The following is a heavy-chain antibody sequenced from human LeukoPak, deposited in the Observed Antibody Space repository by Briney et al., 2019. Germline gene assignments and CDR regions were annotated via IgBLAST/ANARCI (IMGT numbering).Heavy chain of an antibody. CDR3: ARDCGDFWSGYYGALCY. Sequence: APVKVSCKASGGTFSSYAISWVRQATGQGLEWMGWMNPNSGNTGYAQKFQGRVTITRNTSISTAYMELSSLRSEDTAVYYCARDCGDFWSGYYGALCYWGQGTLVTVSS. J-gene: IGHJ4*02. D-gene: IGHD3-3*01. CDR2: MNPNSGNT. V-gene: IGHV1-8*03. CDR1: GGTFSSYA.